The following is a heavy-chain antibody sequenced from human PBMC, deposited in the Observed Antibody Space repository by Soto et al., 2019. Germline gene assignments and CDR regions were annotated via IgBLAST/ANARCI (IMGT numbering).Heavy chain of an antibody. V-gene: IGHV1-18*01. D-gene: IGHD5-18*01. J-gene: IGHJ4*02. Sequence: ASVKVSCKASGYTFTSYGISWVRQAPGQGLEWMGWISAYNGNTNYAQKLQGRVTMTTDTSTSTAYMELRSLRSDDTAVYYCALDTAMVTSFDYWGQGTLVTVSS. CDR2: ISAYNGNT. CDR3: ALDTAMVTSFDY. CDR1: GYTFTSYG.